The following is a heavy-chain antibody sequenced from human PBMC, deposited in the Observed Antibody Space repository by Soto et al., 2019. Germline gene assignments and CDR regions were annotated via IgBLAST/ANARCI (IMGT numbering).Heavy chain of an antibody. J-gene: IGHJ4*02. Sequence: GGSLRLSCAASGFTLSSDSMNWVRQAPGKGLEWVSYISGSSSTIYYADSVKGRFTISRDNGRNSLYLQLNSLRDEDTAVYYCARDSPPSGYCSGGSCFRGLDYWGQGTLVTVSS. CDR1: GFTLSSDS. D-gene: IGHD2-15*01. CDR3: ARDSPPSGYCSGGSCFRGLDY. CDR2: ISGSSSTI. V-gene: IGHV3-48*02.